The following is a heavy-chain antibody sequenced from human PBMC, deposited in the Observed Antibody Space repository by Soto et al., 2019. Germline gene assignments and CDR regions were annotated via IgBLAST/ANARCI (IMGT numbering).Heavy chain of an antibody. CDR2: IIPLFGSP. CDR3: AWTLAFCGGNCYLPNFDT. V-gene: IGHV1-69*01. CDR1: GGTFTNYD. D-gene: IGHD2-21*01. J-gene: IGHJ4*02. Sequence: QVQLVQSGTEAQKPGSSVKLSCKTSGGTFTNYDISWVRQAPGQGLEWMGGIIPLFGSPHYSPKFEGRVTITADEVSTTAHLELSSLRFDDTAVYFCAWTLAFCGGNCYLPNFDTWGQGTLVIVSS.